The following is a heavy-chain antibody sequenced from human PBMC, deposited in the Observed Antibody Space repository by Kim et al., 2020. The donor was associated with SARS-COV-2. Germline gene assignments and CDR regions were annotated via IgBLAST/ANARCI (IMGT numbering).Heavy chain of an antibody. CDR3: TTDPDYYGSGSYGTNYYYMDV. Sequence: GGSLRLSCAASGFTFSNAWMSWVRQAPGKGLEWVGRIKSKTDGGTTDYAAPVKGRFTISRDDSKNTLYLQMNSLKTEDTAVYYCTTDPDYYGSGSYGTNYYYMDVWGKGTTVTVSS. J-gene: IGHJ6*03. D-gene: IGHD3-10*01. CDR1: GFTFSNAW. CDR2: IKSKTDGGTT. V-gene: IGHV3-15*01.